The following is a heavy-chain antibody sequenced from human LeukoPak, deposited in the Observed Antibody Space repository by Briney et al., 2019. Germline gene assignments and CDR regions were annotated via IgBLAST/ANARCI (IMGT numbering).Heavy chain of an antibody. CDR3: ARLRFLEWFIKVDAFDI. J-gene: IGHJ3*02. CDR2: IYTSGST. CDR1: GGSISSYY. Sequence: SETLSLTCTVSGGSISSYYWSWIRQPAGKGLEWIGRIYTSGSTYYNPSLKSRVTISVDTSKNQFSLKLSSVTAADTAVYYCARLRFLEWFIKVDAFDIWGQGTMVTVSS. V-gene: IGHV4-4*07. D-gene: IGHD3-3*01.